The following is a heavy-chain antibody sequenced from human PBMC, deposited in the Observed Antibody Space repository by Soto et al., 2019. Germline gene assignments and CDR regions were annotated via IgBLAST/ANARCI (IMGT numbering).Heavy chain of an antibody. D-gene: IGHD3-22*01. CDR2: IIPIFGTA. CDR1: GGTFSSYA. J-gene: IGHJ4*02. V-gene: IGHV1-69*12. Sequence: QVQLVQSGAEVKKPGSSVKVSCKASGGTFSSYAISWVRQAPGQGLEWMGGIIPIFGTANYAQKFQGRVTITADESTSTAYMEMSRLRSEDTAVYYCARGDYDSSGYYYYFDYWGQGTLVTVSS. CDR3: ARGDYDSSGYYYYFDY.